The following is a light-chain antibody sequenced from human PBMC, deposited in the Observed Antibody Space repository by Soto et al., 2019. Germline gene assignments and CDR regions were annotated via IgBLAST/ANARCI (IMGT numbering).Light chain of an antibody. CDR1: QSISNY. J-gene: IGKJ1*01. CDR2: AAS. V-gene: IGKV1-39*01. Sequence: DIQMTQSPSSLSASVGDRVTITCRASQSISNYLNWYQHKPGKAPELLIYAASSLQSGVPSRFSGSGSGTYFTLSIGSLQPDDFATYYCQQSFSTPRTFGQGTKVEIK. CDR3: QQSFSTPRT.